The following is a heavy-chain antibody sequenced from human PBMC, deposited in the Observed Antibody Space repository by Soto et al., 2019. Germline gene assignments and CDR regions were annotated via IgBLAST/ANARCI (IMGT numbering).Heavy chain of an antibody. CDR1: GGTFSSYT. CDR2: IIPILGIA. Sequence: QVQLVQSGAEVKKPGSSVKVSCKASGGTFSSYTISWVRQAPGQGLEWMGRIIPILGIANYAQKVQGRVTSTADKSTGTAYMELSSLRYEDAAVYYCARDREGDTWGQGTMVTVSS. V-gene: IGHV1-69*08. D-gene: IGHD1-26*01. CDR3: ARDREGDT. J-gene: IGHJ3*02.